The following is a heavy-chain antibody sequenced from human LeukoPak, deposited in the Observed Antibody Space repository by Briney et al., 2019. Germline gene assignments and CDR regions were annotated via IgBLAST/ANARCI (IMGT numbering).Heavy chain of an antibody. V-gene: IGHV3-33*06. CDR1: GFTLRNYG. CDR2: LWRDGSNN. D-gene: IGHD3-9*01. CDR3: AKEYEIFVGAFDI. J-gene: IGHJ3*02. Sequence: GGSLRLSRVASGFTLRNYGMHWVRQAPGKGLEWVAVLWRDGSNNFYADSVKGRFRFSRDNSKDMLYLQMNSPRAEDTAVYYCAKEYEIFVGAFDIWGQGTMVTVSS.